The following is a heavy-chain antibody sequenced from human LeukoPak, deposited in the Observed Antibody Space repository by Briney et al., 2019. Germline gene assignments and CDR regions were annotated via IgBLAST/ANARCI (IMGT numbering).Heavy chain of an antibody. CDR1: GYTFTGYY. J-gene: IGHJ4*02. V-gene: IGHV1-2*02. CDR2: INPNSGGT. CDR3: ARGLGGRYSYGRYYFDH. Sequence: ASVKVSCKASGYTFTGYYMHWVRQAPGQGLEWMGWINPNSGGTNYAQKFQGRVTMTRDTSISTAYMELSRLRSDDTAVYYCARGLGGRYSYGRYYFDHWGQGTLVTVSS. D-gene: IGHD5-18*01.